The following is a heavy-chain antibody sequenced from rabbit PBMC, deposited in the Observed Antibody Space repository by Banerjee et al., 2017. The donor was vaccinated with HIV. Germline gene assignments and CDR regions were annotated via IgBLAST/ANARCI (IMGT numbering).Heavy chain of an antibody. CDR2: INTATGKG. V-gene: IGHV1S40*01. D-gene: IGHD1-1*01. CDR1: GFSFSSGYD. Sequence: QSLEESGGGLVKPGASLTLTCKASGFSFSSGYDMCWVRQAPGKGLEWIACINTATGKGVYATWAKGRFTISRTSSTTVTLQMTSLTAADTATYFCARDLTSVIGWNFKLWGPGTLVTVS. J-gene: IGHJ4*01. CDR3: ARDLTSVIGWNFKL.